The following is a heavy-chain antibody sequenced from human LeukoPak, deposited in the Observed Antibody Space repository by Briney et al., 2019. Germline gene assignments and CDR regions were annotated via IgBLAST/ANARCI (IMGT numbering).Heavy chain of an antibody. V-gene: IGHV1-18*01. J-gene: IGHJ4*02. CDR2: ISAYNGNT. CDR1: GYTFTSYG. D-gene: IGHD3-9*01. CDR3: ARVPYYDILTSYFDY. Sequence: ASVKDSCKASGYTFTSYGISWVRQAPGQGLEWMGWISAYNGNTNYAQKLQGRVTMTTDTSTSTAYMELRSLRSDDTAVYYCARVPYYDILTSYFDYWGQGTLVTVSS.